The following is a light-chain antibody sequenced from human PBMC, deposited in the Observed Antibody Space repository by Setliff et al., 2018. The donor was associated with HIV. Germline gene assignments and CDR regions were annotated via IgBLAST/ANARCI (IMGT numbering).Light chain of an antibody. CDR3: CSYAGSSTYV. V-gene: IGLV2-23*02. CDR1: SGDIGAFTF. J-gene: IGLJ1*01. Sequence: QSALTQPASVSASPGQSITISCTGISGDIGAFTFVSWYQQYPGKAPKLLIYEVTKRPSGVSNRFSGSTSGNTAYLTISGLQAEDEADYYCCSYAGSSTYVFGSGTKVTVL. CDR2: EVT.